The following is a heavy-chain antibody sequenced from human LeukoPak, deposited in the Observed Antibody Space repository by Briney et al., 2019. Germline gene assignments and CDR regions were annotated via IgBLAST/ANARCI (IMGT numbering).Heavy chain of an antibody. CDR3: ARDQGYSYSYNFDY. CDR1: GGSISSSNW. V-gene: IGHV4-4*02. Sequence: SGTLSLTCAVSGGSISSSNWWSWVRQPPGKGLEWIGEIYHSGSTNYNPSLKSRVTISVDKSKNQFSLKLSSVTAADTAVYYCARDQGYSYSYNFDYWGQGTLVTVSS. J-gene: IGHJ4*02. D-gene: IGHD5-18*01. CDR2: IYHSGST.